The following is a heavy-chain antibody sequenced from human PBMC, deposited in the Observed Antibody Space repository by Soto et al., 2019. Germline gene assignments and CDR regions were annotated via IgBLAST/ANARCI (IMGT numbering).Heavy chain of an antibody. CDR2: ISSSSSYI. Sequence: PGGSLRLSCAASGFTFSTYSMNWVRQAPGKGLEWVSYISSSSSYIYYADSVKGRFTISRDNAKNSLYLQMNSLRAEDTAVYYCARRSEGFGEFYYYYYGMDVWGQGTTVTVSS. CDR1: GFTFSTYS. CDR3: ARRSEGFGEFYYYYYGMDV. J-gene: IGHJ6*02. D-gene: IGHD3-10*01. V-gene: IGHV3-21*05.